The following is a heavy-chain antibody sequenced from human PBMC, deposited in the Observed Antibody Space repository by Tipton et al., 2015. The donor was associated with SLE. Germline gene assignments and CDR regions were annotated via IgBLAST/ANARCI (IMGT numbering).Heavy chain of an antibody. D-gene: IGHD6-6*01. Sequence: TLSLTCTVSGVSISRANYYWTWIRQPAGKGLEWLGRLYTSGTTTYNPALESRVTISVDTSKNQFSLTLTSMTAADTAIYYCAGETVYFGYTSSYYYDHWGRGALVTVSP. CDR3: AGETVYFGYTSSYYYDH. V-gene: IGHV4-61*02. J-gene: IGHJ4*02. CDR1: GVSISRANYY. CDR2: LYTSGTT.